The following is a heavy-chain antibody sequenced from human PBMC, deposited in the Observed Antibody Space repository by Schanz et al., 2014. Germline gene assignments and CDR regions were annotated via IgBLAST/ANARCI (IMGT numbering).Heavy chain of an antibody. V-gene: IGHV3-23*01. D-gene: IGHD3-3*01. CDR1: GFTFSSYA. J-gene: IGHJ4*02. CDR2: ISGSGGST. CDR3: ARGVRIDY. Sequence: EVQLLESGGGLVQPGGSLRLSCAASGFTFSSYAMSWVRQAPGKGLEWVSAISGSGGSTYYADSVKGRFIISRDNSKNNSKNTLYVQMNSLRAEDTAVYYCARGVRIDYWGQGTLVTVSS.